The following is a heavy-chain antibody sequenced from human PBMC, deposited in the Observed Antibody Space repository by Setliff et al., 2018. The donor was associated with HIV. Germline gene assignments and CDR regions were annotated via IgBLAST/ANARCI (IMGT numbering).Heavy chain of an antibody. V-gene: IGHV3-23*01. J-gene: IGHJ4*02. Sequence: GGSLRLSCTASAFTFNKYAMAWIRQAPGKGLEWVSAISDTGDYIYYADSVKGRFTISRDNSADTVYLQMTGLRVEDTAVYFCAKDPPRFSHFLDYWGQGAVVTVSS. CDR3: AKDPPRFSHFLDY. CDR1: AFTFNKYA. CDR2: ISDTGDYI.